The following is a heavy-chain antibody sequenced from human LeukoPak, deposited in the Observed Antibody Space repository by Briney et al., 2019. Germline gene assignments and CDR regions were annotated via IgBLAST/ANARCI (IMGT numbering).Heavy chain of an antibody. Sequence: PGGSLRLSCAASGFSFSNYAMSWVRQAPGQGLEWVSSISGDGDATYYADSVKGRFTISRDNSKNTLSLQMSSLRAEDTAVYYCAKEYSGYVWGSYIYYFDYWGQGTLVTVSS. V-gene: IGHV3-23*01. CDR1: GFSFSNYA. J-gene: IGHJ4*02. CDR3: AKEYSGYVWGSYIYYFDY. D-gene: IGHD3-16*01. CDR2: ISGDGDAT.